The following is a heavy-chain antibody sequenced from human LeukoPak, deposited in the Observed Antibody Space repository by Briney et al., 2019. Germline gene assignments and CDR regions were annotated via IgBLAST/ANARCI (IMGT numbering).Heavy chain of an antibody. CDR1: GYTFTSYY. J-gene: IGHJ4*02. CDR3: ARDLRNYGDSNDAFDI. Sequence: ASVKVSCKASGYTFTSYYMHWVRQAPGQGLEWMGIINPSGGSTSYAQKFQGRVTMTRDMSTSTVYMELSSLRSEDTAVYYCARDLRNYGDSNDAFDIWGQGTLVTVSS. D-gene: IGHD4-17*01. V-gene: IGHV1-46*01. CDR2: INPSGGST.